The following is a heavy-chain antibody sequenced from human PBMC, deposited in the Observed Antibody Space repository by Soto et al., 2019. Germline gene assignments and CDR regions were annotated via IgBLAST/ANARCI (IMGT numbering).Heavy chain of an antibody. CDR3: ARGWAARPTYYYYGMDV. J-gene: IGHJ6*02. CDR1: GGNFSSYA. D-gene: IGHD6-6*01. CDR2: IIPIFGTA. V-gene: IGHV1-69*13. Sequence: SVKVSCKASGGNFSSYAISWVRQAPGQGLEWMGGIIPIFGTANYAQKFQGRVTITADESTSTAYMELSSLRSEDTAVYYCARGWAARPTYYYYGMDVWGQGTTVTVSS.